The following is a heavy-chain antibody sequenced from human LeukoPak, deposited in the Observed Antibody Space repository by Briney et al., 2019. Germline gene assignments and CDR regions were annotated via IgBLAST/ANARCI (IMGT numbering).Heavy chain of an antibody. Sequence: ASVKVSCKASGYTFTSYYMHWVRQAPGQVLEWMGIINPSGGSTSYAQKFQGRVTMTRDTSTSTVYMELSSLRSEDTAVYYCARDWVLDDYGDYLEFDYWGQGTLVTVSS. CDR2: INPSGGST. V-gene: IGHV1-46*01. CDR3: ARDWVLDDYGDYLEFDY. J-gene: IGHJ4*02. D-gene: IGHD4-17*01. CDR1: GYTFTSYY.